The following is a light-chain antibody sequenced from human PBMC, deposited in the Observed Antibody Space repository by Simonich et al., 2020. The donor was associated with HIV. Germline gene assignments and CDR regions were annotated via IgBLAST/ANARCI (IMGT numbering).Light chain of an antibody. CDR3: QQCNNWPWT. J-gene: IGKJ1*01. CDR2: DAS. CDR1: QSVSSSY. Sequence: EIVLTQSPGTLSLSPGERATLSCRASQSVSSSYLAWYQQKPGLAPRLLIYDASNRATGIPDRFSGSGSGTHFTLTISRLEPEDFAVYYCQQCNNWPWTFGRGTKVEIK. V-gene: IGKV3D-20*02.